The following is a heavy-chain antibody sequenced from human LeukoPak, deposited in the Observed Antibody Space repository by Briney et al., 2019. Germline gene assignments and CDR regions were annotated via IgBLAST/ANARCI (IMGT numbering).Heavy chain of an antibody. V-gene: IGHV3-30*03. D-gene: IGHD3/OR15-3a*01. CDR3: ARDSGFSGTQRGEY. CDR2: ISYDGSNK. J-gene: IGHJ4*02. Sequence: GRSLRLSCAASGFTFSSYGMHWVRQAPGKGLEWVAVISYDGSNKYYADSLKGRFTISRDNSKNTLYLQMNSLRADDTAVYYCARDSGFSGTQRGEYWGQGTLVTVSS. CDR1: GFTFSSYG.